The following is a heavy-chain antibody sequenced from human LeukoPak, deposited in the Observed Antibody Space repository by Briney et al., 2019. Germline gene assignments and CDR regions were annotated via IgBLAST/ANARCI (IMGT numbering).Heavy chain of an antibody. CDR3: ARDCWDYGSGSYCGIDY. J-gene: IGHJ4*02. CDR2: ISSSSSTI. Sequence: GGSLRLSCAASGFTFSTYSMNWVRQAPGKGLDWVSYISSSSSTIYYADSVKGRFTISRDNAKNSLYLQMNSLRAEDTAVYYCARDCWDYGSGSYCGIDYWGQGTLVTVSS. D-gene: IGHD3-10*01. V-gene: IGHV3-48*01. CDR1: GFTFSTYS.